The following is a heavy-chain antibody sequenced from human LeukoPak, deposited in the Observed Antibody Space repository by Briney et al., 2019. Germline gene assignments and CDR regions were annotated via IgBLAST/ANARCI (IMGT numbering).Heavy chain of an antibody. J-gene: IGHJ4*02. CDR2: ISYDGSNK. D-gene: IGHD4-11*01. Sequence: GGSLRLSCAASGFXFSSYAIHWVRQAPGKGREWVALISYDGSNKYYADSVKGRFTISRDNSKNTLYLQMNSLRAEDTAVYYCARDGHLPTVSRYPHYFDYWGQGTLVTVSS. CDR1: GFXFSSYA. CDR3: ARDGHLPTVSRYPHYFDY. V-gene: IGHV3-30-3*01.